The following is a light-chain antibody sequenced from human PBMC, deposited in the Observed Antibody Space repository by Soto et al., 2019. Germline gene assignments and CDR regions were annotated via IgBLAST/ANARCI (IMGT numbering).Light chain of an antibody. J-gene: IGKJ2*01. Sequence: EIVLTQSPATLSLSPGERATLSCRASQSVGFFVAWYQQKPGQAPRLLIYDASNRATGIPARFSGSGSGTDFTLTISSLEPEDIAVYFCQQRSNWPHTFGQGTKLEI. V-gene: IGKV3-11*01. CDR3: QQRSNWPHT. CDR1: QSVGFF. CDR2: DAS.